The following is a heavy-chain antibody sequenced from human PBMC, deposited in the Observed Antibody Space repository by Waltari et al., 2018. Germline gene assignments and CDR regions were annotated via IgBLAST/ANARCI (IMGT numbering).Heavy chain of an antibody. CDR1: GYSISSGYY. D-gene: IGHD1-20*01. J-gene: IGHJ4*02. Sequence: QVQLQESGPGLVKPSETLSLTCAVSGYSISSGYYWGWIRQPPGKGLEWNGSIYHSGSTFYNPSLKSRVTISVDTSKNQFSLKLSSVTAADTAVYYCARDTPAPRITGATSVDYWGQGTLVTVSS. V-gene: IGHV4-38-2*02. CDR3: ARDTPAPRITGATSVDY. CDR2: IYHSGST.